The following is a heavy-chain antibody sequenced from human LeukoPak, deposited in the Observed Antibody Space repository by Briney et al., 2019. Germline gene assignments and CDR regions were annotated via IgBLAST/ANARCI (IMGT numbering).Heavy chain of an antibody. CDR3: AALKGGHFDY. D-gene: IGHD3-16*01. V-gene: IGHV3-30-3*01. J-gene: IGHJ4*02. Sequence: GGSLRLSCAASGFTFSSYAMHWVRQAPGKGLEWVALISYDGSNKYYADSVKGRFTISRDNSENTLYLQMNSLRAEDTAVYYCAALKGGHFDYWGQGTLVTVSS. CDR2: ISYDGSNK. CDR1: GFTFSSYA.